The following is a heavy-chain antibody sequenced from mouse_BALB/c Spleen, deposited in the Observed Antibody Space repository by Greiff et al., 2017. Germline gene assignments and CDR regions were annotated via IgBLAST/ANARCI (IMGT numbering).Heavy chain of an antibody. Sequence: EVQLQESGGGLVQPGGSLKLSCAASGFDFSRYWMSWVRQAPGKGLEWIGEINPDSSTINYTPSLKDKFIISRDNAKNTLYLQMSKVRSEDTALYYCARPVGSNWYFDVWGAGTTVTVSS. CDR1: GFDFSRYW. CDR2: INPDSSTI. CDR3: ARPVGSNWYFDV. D-gene: IGHD3-1*01. J-gene: IGHJ1*01. V-gene: IGHV4-1*02.